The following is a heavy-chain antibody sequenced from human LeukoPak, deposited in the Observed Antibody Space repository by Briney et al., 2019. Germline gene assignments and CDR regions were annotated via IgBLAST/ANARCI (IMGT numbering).Heavy chain of an antibody. D-gene: IGHD6-6*01. Sequence: GGSLRLSCTASGFTFSDYWMTWVRQAPGKGPEWVANIKQDGSQRYYVDSVRGRFTISRDNAKNSLFLQMNGLRAGDTAVYYCARRGGSSSRRSPIDYWGQGTLVTVSS. CDR1: GFTFSDYW. J-gene: IGHJ4*02. CDR3: ARRGGSSSRRSPIDY. V-gene: IGHV3-7*01. CDR2: IKQDGSQR.